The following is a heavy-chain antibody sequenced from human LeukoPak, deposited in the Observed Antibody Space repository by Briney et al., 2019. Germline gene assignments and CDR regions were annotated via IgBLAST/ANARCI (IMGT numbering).Heavy chain of an antibody. CDR3: ARESPGGSAAFVI. CDR2: IIPIFGTA. J-gene: IGHJ3*02. D-gene: IGHD2-15*01. CDR1: GGTFSSYA. V-gene: IGHV1-69*13. Sequence: ASVKVSCKSSGGTFSSYAISWVRAAPGQGLECMGGIIPIFGTANYTQKFQGRDTITADESTSTAYMELSSLRSEDTAVYYCARESPGGSAAFVIWGQGTMVTVPS.